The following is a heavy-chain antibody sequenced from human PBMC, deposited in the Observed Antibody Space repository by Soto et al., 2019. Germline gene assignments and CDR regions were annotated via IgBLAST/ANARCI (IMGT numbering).Heavy chain of an antibody. CDR3: AKWFGELLSPNYYYYGMDV. Sequence: QVQLVQSGAEVKKPGSSVKVSCKASGGTFSSYAISWVRQAPGQGLEWMGGIIPIFGTANYAQKLQGRVTITADESTSTAYMELSSLRSEDTAVYYCAKWFGELLSPNYYYYGMDVWGQGTTVTVSS. CDR1: GGTFSSYA. D-gene: IGHD3-10*01. V-gene: IGHV1-69*01. J-gene: IGHJ6*02. CDR2: IIPIFGTA.